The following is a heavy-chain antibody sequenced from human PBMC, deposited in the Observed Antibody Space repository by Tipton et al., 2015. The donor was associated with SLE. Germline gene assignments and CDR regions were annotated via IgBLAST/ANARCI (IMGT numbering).Heavy chain of an antibody. Sequence: SLRLSCAASGFRFSDYGMNWVRQAPGKGLEWLAVIWHDGSKKFYADSVKGRFTISRDNAKNSLYLQMNSLRAEDTALYYCAKDLYSSSSGFDYWGEGTLVTVSS. D-gene: IGHD6-6*01. V-gene: IGHV3-33*03. CDR3: AKDLYSSSSGFDY. CDR1: GFRFSDYG. CDR2: IWHDGSKK. J-gene: IGHJ4*02.